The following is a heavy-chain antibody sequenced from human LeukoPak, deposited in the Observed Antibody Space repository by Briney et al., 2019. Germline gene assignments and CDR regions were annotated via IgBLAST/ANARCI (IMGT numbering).Heavy chain of an antibody. CDR2: IYHTGST. CDR3: ARGGGFRVFDY. D-gene: IGHD3-10*01. V-gene: IGHV4-30-2*01. Sequence: SQTLPLTCAVSGGSISSGGYSWSWIRQPPGKGLEWIGYIYHTGSTYYNPSLKSRVTISVDRSNNQFSLKLTSVTAADTAVYYCARGGGFRVFDYWGQGTLVTVSS. J-gene: IGHJ4*02. CDR1: GGSISSGGYS.